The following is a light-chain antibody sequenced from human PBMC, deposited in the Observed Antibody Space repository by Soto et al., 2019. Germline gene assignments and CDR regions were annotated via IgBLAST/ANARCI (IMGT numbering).Light chain of an antibody. CDR1: SSDVGSYNL. CDR3: CSYAGSSTFV. V-gene: IGLV2-23*01. CDR2: EGS. Sequence: QSVLTQPASVSGSPGQSITISCTGTSSDVGSYNLVSWYQQHPGKAPKLMIYEGSKRPSGVSNRFSGSKSGNTASLTISGLQAEDEADYYCCSYAGSSTFVFGPGTKATVL. J-gene: IGLJ1*01.